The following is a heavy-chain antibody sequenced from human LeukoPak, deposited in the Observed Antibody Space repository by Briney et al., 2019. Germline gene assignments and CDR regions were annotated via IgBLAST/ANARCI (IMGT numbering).Heavy chain of an antibody. CDR1: GFTFSSYA. V-gene: IGHV3-30*04. CDR2: ISYDGSNK. J-gene: IGHJ4*02. D-gene: IGHD6-13*01. Sequence: GGSLRLSCAASGFTFSSYAMHWVRQAPGKGLEWVAVISYDGSNKYYADSVKGRFTISRDNSKNTLYLQMNSLRAEDTAVYYCGRWFGGAAGGYYFDYWGQGTLVTVSS. CDR3: GRWFGGAAGGYYFDY.